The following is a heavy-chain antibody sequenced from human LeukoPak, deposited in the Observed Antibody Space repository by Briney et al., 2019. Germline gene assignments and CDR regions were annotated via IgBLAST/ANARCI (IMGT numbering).Heavy chain of an antibody. CDR1: GFTFDDYA. J-gene: IGHJ5*02. CDR3: ARDLPFDP. V-gene: IGHV3-9*01. CDR2: ISWNSGSI. Sequence: GGSLRLSCAASGFTFDDYAMHWVRQAPGKGLEWVSGISWNSGSIGYADSVKGRFTISRDSSKNTLYLQMNSLRAEDTAVYYCARDLPFDPWGQGTLVTVSS.